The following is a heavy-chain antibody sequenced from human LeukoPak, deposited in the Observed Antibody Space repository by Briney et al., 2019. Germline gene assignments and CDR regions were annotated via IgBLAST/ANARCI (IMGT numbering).Heavy chain of an antibody. J-gene: IGHJ4*02. CDR1: GFTFDDYA. CDR3: AKGGYYDSSGLGDY. CDR2: ISWNSGSI. V-gene: IGHV3-9*03. Sequence: SLRLSCAAPGFTFDDYAMHWVRQAPGKGLEWVSGISWNSGSIGYADPVKGRFTISRDNAKNSLYLQMNSLRAEDMALYYCAKGGYYDSSGLGDYWGQGTLVTVSS. D-gene: IGHD3-22*01.